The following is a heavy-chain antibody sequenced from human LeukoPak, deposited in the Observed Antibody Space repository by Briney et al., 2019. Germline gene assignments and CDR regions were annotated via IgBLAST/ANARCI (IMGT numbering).Heavy chain of an antibody. CDR2: IYHSGST. CDR3: ARAGPDYYYYYGMDV. Sequence: PSQTVSLTCDVSGGTISSGGYSWSWIRQPPGKGLEWIGYIYHSGSTYYNPSLKSRVTISVDRSKNQFSLRLSSVTAADTAVYYCARAGPDYYYYYGMDVWGQGTTVTVSS. D-gene: IGHD3-10*01. V-gene: IGHV4-30-2*01. CDR1: GGTISSGGYS. J-gene: IGHJ6*02.